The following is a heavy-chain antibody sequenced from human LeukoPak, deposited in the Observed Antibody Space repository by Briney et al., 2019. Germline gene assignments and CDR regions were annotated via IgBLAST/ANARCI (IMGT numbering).Heavy chain of an antibody. CDR1: GFTFSSYG. CDR2: IWYDGRNK. Sequence: GGSLRLSCAASGFTFSSYGMHWVRQAPGKGLEWVAVIWYDGRNKYYADSVKGRFTISRDNSKNTLYLQMNSLRAEDTAVYYCARGYCSSTSCYALDYWGQGTLVTVSS. CDR3: ARGYCSSTSCYALDY. J-gene: IGHJ4*02. D-gene: IGHD2-2*01. V-gene: IGHV3-33*01.